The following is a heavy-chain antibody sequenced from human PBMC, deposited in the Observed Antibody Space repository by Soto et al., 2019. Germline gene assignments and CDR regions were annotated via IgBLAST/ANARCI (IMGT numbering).Heavy chain of an antibody. J-gene: IGHJ4*02. CDR2: IYSGGST. D-gene: IGHD5-18*01. V-gene: IGHV3-53*01. Sequence: GGSLRLSCSASVFNVSSKYTSWLRQAPGKGLEWVSIIYSGGSTYYADSVKGRFTISRDNSKNTLYLQMNSLRAEDTAVYYCARAAAGGYSSGYFDFWGQGTLVTVSS. CDR1: VFNVSSKY. CDR3: ARAAAGGYSSGYFDF.